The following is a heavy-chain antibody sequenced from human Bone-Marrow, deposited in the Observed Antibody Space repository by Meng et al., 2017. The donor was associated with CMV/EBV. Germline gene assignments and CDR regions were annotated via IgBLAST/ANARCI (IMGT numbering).Heavy chain of an antibody. D-gene: IGHD3-10*01. J-gene: IGHJ6*02. CDR3: ARVPVRGNYYYYYYGMDV. V-gene: IGHV3-30*04. CDR2: ISYDGSNK. Sequence: GESLKISCAASGFTFSSYAMHWVRQAPGKGLEWVAVISYDGSNKYYADSVKGRFTISRDNSKNTLYLQMSSLRAEDTAVYYCARVPVRGNYYYYYYGMDVWGQGTTVTVSS. CDR1: GFTFSSYA.